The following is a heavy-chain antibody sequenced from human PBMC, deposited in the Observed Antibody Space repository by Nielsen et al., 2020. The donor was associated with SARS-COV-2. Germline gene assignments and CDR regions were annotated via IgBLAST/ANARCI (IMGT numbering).Heavy chain of an antibody. CDR3: ARGYCSSTSCYTDYMDV. Sequence: SLKISCAASGFTFDDYAMHWVRQAPGKGLEWVSGISWNSGSIGYADSVKGRFTISRDNAKNSLYLQMNSLRAEDTALYYCARGYCSSTSCYTDYMDVWGKGTTVTVSS. D-gene: IGHD2-2*02. J-gene: IGHJ6*03. CDR2: ISWNSGSI. V-gene: IGHV3-9*01. CDR1: GFTFDDYA.